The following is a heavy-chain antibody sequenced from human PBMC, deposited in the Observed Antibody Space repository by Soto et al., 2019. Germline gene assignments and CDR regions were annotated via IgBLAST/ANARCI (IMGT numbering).Heavy chain of an antibody. D-gene: IGHD3-22*01. CDR3: AKGDTYYYDSSGYYPRNFDY. Sequence: GGSLRLSCAASGFTFSSYAMSWVRQAPGKGLEWVSAISGSGGSTYYADSVKGRFTISRDNSKNTLYLQMNSLRAEDTAVYYCAKGDTYYYDSSGYYPRNFDYWGQGALVNVSS. J-gene: IGHJ4*02. CDR1: GFTFSSYA. V-gene: IGHV3-23*01. CDR2: ISGSGGST.